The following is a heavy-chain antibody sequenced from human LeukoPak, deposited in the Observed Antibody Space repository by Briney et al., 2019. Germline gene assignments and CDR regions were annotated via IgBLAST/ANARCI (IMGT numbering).Heavy chain of an antibody. D-gene: IGHD3-10*01. CDR1: GFTFSDYY. J-gene: IGHJ3*02. V-gene: IGHV3-11*01. Sequence: GGSLRLSCAASGFTFSDYYMSWIRQAPGKGLEWVSYISSSGSTIYYADSVKGRFTISRGNAKNSLYLQMNSLRAEDTAVYYCARSNYGSGSYYASDAFDIWGQGTMVTVSS. CDR2: ISSSGSTI. CDR3: ARSNYGSGSYYASDAFDI.